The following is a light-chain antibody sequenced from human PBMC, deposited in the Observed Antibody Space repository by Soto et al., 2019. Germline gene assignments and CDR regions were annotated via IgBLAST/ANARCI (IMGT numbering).Light chain of an antibody. J-gene: IGKJ4*01. CDR2: AAS. Sequence: DLQMTPSPSALSASVGDRVTITCRASQCIRNDLGWYQQKPEQAPKRLIYAASSLQSGVPSRFSGCGSGTEFTLTISSRQSEDFATYYGVQHNSYPLTFGGGTRVEIK. V-gene: IGKV1-17*01. CDR3: VQHNSYPLT. CDR1: QCIRND.